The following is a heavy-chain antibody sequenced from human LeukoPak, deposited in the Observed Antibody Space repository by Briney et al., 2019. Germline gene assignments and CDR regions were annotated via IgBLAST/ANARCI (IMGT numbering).Heavy chain of an antibody. V-gene: IGHV3-20*04. CDR2: INWDSTST. CDR3: ARDLKYCTGGMCYFTAVADS. J-gene: IGHJ4*02. Sequence: AGSLRLSCATSGFIFDHFGMNWVRQVQGKGLEWVSGINWDSTSTNYVDSVRGRFTISRDNAKNSLYLQMNSLRVEDTGFYYCARDLKYCTGGMCYFTAVADSWGQGTLVTVSS. CDR1: GFIFDHFG. D-gene: IGHD2-8*02.